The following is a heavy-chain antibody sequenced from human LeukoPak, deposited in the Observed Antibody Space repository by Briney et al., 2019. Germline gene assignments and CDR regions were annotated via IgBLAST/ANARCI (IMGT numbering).Heavy chain of an antibody. V-gene: IGHV1-69*05. J-gene: IGHJ3*02. CDR1: GGTFSNYGHA. CDR3: AREEIGDLGAFDI. D-gene: IGHD4-17*01. CDR2: LIPVFGAA. Sequence: SVKVSCKAAGGTFSNYGHAISWVRQAPGQGLEWIGGLIPVFGAAKYAQKFQGRVTITTDESTTTAYMELSSLRSEDTAVYYCAREEIGDLGAFDIWGQGTMVTVSS.